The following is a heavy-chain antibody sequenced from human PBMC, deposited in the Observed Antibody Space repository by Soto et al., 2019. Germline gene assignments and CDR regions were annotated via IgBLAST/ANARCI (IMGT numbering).Heavy chain of an antibody. CDR3: AREGLGRGKNWFDP. D-gene: IGHD3-16*01. CDR1: GGTFSSYA. CDR2: IIPIFGTA. Sequence: SVKVSCKASGGTFSSYAISWVRQAPGQGLEWMGGIIPIFGTANYAQKFQGRVTITADESTSTAYMELSSLRSEDTAVYYCAREGLGRGKNWFDPWGQGTLVTVSS. J-gene: IGHJ5*02. V-gene: IGHV1-69*13.